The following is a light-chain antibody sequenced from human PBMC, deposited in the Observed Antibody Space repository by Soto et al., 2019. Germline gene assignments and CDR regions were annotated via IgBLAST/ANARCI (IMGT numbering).Light chain of an antibody. CDR2: GAS. CDR1: QSVSSSY. J-gene: IGKJ1*01. Sequence: EIVLTQSPGTLSLSPGERATLSCRASQSVSSSYLAWYQQKPGQAPRLLIYGASIRATGIPDRFSGGGSGTAFTLTISRLEPEDFAVYYCQQYGSSPQTFGQGTKVEIK. CDR3: QQYGSSPQT. V-gene: IGKV3-20*01.